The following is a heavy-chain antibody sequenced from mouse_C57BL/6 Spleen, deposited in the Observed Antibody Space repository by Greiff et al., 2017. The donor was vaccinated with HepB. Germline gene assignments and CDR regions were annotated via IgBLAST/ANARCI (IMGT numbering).Heavy chain of an antibody. J-gene: IGHJ2*01. Sequence: VQLQQSGAELVKPGASVKLSCTASGFNIKDYYMHWVKQRTEQGLEWIGRIDPEAGETKYAPKFQGKATITADTSSNTAYLQLSSLTSEDTAVYYFARLDYYGSSSSYWGQGTTLTVSS. CDR2: IDPEAGET. D-gene: IGHD1-1*01. CDR1: GFNIKDYY. CDR3: ARLDYYGSSSSY. V-gene: IGHV14-2*01.